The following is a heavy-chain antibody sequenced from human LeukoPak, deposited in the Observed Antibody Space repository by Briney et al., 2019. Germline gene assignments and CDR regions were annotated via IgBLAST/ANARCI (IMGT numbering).Heavy chain of an antibody. J-gene: IGHJ4*02. CDR1: GGSISSSSYY. D-gene: IGHD2-15*01. CDR2: IYYSGST. V-gene: IGHV4-39*01. CDR3: ANRLPYCSGGSCYSHFDY. Sequence: EASETLSLTCTVSGGSISSSSYYWGWIRQPPGKGLEWIGSIYYSGSTYYNPSLKSRVTISVDTSKNQFSLKLSSVTAADTAVYYCANRLPYCSGGSCYSHFDYWGQGTLVTVSS.